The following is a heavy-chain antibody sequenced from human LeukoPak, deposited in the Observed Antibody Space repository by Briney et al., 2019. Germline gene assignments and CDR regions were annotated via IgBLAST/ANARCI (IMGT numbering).Heavy chain of an antibody. CDR1: GFTFSDYY. CDR2: ISSSGSTI. J-gene: IGHJ5*02. D-gene: IGHD3-22*01. Sequence: GGSLRLSCAASGFTFSDYYSSWIRQAPGKGLEWVSYISSSGSTIYYADSVKGRFTISRDNAKNSLYLQMNSLRAEDTAVYYCARDRGGYYYDSSGYEEGIWFDPWGQGTLVTVSS. V-gene: IGHV3-11*04. CDR3: ARDRGGYYYDSSGYEEGIWFDP.